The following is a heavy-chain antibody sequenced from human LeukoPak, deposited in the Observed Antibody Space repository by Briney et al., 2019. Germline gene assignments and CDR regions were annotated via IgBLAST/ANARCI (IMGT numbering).Heavy chain of an antibody. J-gene: IGHJ4*02. CDR2: INPNSGGT. D-gene: IGHD3-3*01. CDR3: ARPLYDFWSGYLYY. Sequence: ASVKVSCKASGYTFTGYYMHWVRQAPGQGLEWMGWINPNSGGTNYAQRFQGRVTMTRDTSISTAYMELSRLRSDDTAVYYCARPLYDFWSGYLYYWCQGTLVTVSS. V-gene: IGHV1-2*02. CDR1: GYTFTGYY.